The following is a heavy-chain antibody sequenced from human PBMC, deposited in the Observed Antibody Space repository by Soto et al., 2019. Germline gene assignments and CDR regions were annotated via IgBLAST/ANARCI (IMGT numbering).Heavy chain of an antibody. CDR3: AKSLAARPYDY. J-gene: IGHJ4*02. D-gene: IGHD6-6*01. CDR2: ISGSGGNT. V-gene: IGHV3-23*01. Sequence: EVQLLESGGGLVQPGGSLRLSCAASGFTFSSYAMSWVRQAPGKGLEWVSAISGSGGNTYYADSVKGRFTISRDNSNKTRYLQMNSLRAEDTAVYYCAKSLAARPYDYCGQGTLVTVST. CDR1: GFTFSSYA.